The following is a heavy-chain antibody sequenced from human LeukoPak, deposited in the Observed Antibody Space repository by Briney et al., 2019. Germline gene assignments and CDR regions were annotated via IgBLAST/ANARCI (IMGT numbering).Heavy chain of an antibody. D-gene: IGHD6-19*01. V-gene: IGHV4-31*03. CDR3: ARGIWADWYFDL. CDR1: GGSISSAGYS. J-gene: IGHJ2*01. CDR2: IYYSGST. Sequence: SQTLSLTCTVSGGSISSAGYSWSWFRQHPGKGLECIAYIYYSGSTYYNPSLKSRVTISVDTSKNQFSLKLTSVTAADTAVYYCARGIWADWYFDLWGRGTLVTVSS.